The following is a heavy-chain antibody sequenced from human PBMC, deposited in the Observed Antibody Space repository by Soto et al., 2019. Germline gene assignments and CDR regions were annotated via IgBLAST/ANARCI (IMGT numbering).Heavy chain of an antibody. V-gene: IGHV4-30-4*01. D-gene: IGHD3-3*01. CDR1: GGSISSGDYY. Sequence: PSETLSLTCTVSGGSISSGDYYWSWIRQPPGKGLEWIGYIYYSGSTYYNPSLKSRVTISVDTSKNQFSLKLSSVTAADTAVYYCAREIDYDFWSGYTYYFDYWGQGTLVTVSS. J-gene: IGHJ4*02. CDR2: IYYSGST. CDR3: AREIDYDFWSGYTYYFDY.